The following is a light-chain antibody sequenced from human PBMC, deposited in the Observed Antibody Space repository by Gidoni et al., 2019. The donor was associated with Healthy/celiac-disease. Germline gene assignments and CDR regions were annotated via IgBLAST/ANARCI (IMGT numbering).Light chain of an antibody. CDR2: GPT. J-gene: IGKJ4*01. V-gene: IGKV3-20*01. Sequence: EIVLTHSPGTLSLSPGERATLSCRASQSVSSSYLAWYQQKPGQAPRLLTDGPTSRASGIADRFSGRGAGKDFTLTSSRLEAEDLAVYYCQQYGSSPLTFGGXTKVEIK. CDR3: QQYGSSPLT. CDR1: QSVSSSY.